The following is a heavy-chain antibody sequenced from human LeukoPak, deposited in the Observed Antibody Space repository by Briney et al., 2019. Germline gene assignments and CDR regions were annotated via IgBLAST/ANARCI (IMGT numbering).Heavy chain of an antibody. Sequence: SEALSLTCAVYGGSFSGYYWSWIRQPPGKGLEWIGEINHSGSTNYNPSLKSRVTISVDTSKNQFSLKLSSVTAADTAVYYCARGGTPPLRYFDWSPFDYWGQGTLVTVSS. CDR2: INHSGST. V-gene: IGHV4-34*01. D-gene: IGHD3-9*01. CDR3: ARGGTPPLRYFDWSPFDY. CDR1: GGSFSGYY. J-gene: IGHJ4*02.